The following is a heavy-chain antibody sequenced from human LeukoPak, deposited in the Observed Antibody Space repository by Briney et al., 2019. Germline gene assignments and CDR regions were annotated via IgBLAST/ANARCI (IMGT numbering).Heavy chain of an antibody. V-gene: IGHV3-20*04. D-gene: IGHD3-10*01. CDR3: ASHGVWFGELSSYYYYGMDV. Sequence: PGGSLRLSCAASGFTFDDYGMSWVRQAPGKGLEWVSGINWSGGSTGYADSVKGRFTISRDNAKNSLYLQMNSLRAEDTALYYCASHGVWFGELSSYYYYGMDVWGQGTTVTVSS. CDR2: INWSGGST. CDR1: GFTFDDYG. J-gene: IGHJ6*02.